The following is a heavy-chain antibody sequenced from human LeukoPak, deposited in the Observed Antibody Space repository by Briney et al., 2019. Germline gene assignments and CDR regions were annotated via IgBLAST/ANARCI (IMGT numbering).Heavy chain of an antibody. CDR3: AELGITMIGGV. CDR1: GFTFSSYA. J-gene: IGHJ6*04. V-gene: IGHV3-21*01. Sequence: GGSLRLSCAASGFTFSSYAMSWVRQAPGKGLEWVSSVSTSSIYIYYADSVKGRFTISRDNAKNSLYLQMNSLRAEDTAVYYCAELGITMIGGVWGKGTTVTISS. D-gene: IGHD3-10*02. CDR2: VSTSSIYI.